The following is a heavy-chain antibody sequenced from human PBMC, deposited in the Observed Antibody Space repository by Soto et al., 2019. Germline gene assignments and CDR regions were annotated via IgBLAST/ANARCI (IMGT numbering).Heavy chain of an antibody. CDR2: ISDDGSNK. CDR1: GYTFSRYG. J-gene: IGHJ6*02. CDR3: FKDGSSGWPYYYGMDV. D-gene: IGHD6-19*01. V-gene: IGHV3-30*18. Sequence: QVHLVGSGGGVVQPGRSRRLSCSASGYTFSRYGMKWVRQPPGQGLERVAVISDDGSNKYYADSVKGRFTIARDNSKNTLYLQMSSRRAEDTAGYYSFKDGSSGWPYYYGMDVWGQGTTVTFSS.